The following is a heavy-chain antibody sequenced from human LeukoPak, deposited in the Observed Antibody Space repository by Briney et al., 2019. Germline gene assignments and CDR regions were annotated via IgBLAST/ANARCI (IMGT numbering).Heavy chain of an antibody. CDR1: GFTFSSYA. CDR3: ASPYCSSTSCVDY. D-gene: IGHD2-2*01. V-gene: IGHV3-23*01. J-gene: IGHJ4*02. CDR2: TSGSGGST. Sequence: GGSLRLSCAASGFTFSSYAMSWVRQAPGKGLEWVSATSGSGGSTYYADSVKGRFTISRDNSKNTLYLQMNSLRAEDTAVYYCASPYCSSTSCVDYWGQGTLVTVSS.